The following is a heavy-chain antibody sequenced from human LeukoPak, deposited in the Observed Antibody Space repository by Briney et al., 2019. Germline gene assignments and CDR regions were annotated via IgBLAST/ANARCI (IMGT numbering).Heavy chain of an antibody. V-gene: IGHV3-48*01. CDR2: ISSSSSTI. J-gene: IGHJ3*02. Sequence: GGSLRLSCAASGFTFSSYSMNWVRQAPGKGLEWVSYISSSSSTIYYADSVKGRFTISRDNAKNSLYLQMNSLRAEDTAVYYCASRVGATYHDAFDIWGQGTMVTVSS. CDR3: ASRVGATYHDAFDI. CDR1: GFTFSSYS. D-gene: IGHD1-26*01.